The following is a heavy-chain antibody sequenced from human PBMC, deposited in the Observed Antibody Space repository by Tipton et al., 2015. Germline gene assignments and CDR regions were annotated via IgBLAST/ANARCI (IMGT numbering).Heavy chain of an antibody. V-gene: IGHV4-39*01. CDR1: GGSISSGAYY. Sequence: TLSLTCTVSGGSISSGAYYWSWIRQHPGKGLEWIGEINHSGSTKYNPSLKSRVTISVDTSKNQFSLRLTSVTAADTAVYFCARHEVSVTGVDVWGQGTTVTVSS. J-gene: IGHJ6*02. CDR3: ARHEVSVTGVDV. CDR2: INHSGST. D-gene: IGHD6-25*01.